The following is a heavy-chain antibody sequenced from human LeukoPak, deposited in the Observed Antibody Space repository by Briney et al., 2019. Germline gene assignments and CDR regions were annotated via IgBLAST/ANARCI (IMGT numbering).Heavy chain of an antibody. J-gene: IGHJ5*02. CDR2: IYSGGTT. Sequence: PGGSLRLSCAASGFTVSSNSMTWVRQAPGKGLEWASVIYSGGTTYYAGSVKGRFTISRDNSKNTLYLQMNSLRLEDTAVYYCASSSWSRSNWFDPWGQGTLVTVSS. V-gene: IGHV3-66*02. D-gene: IGHD6-13*01. CDR1: GFTVSSNS. CDR3: ASSSWSRSNWFDP.